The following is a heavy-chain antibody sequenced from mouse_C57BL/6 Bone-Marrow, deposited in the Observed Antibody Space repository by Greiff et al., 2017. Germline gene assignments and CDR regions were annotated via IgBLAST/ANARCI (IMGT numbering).Heavy chain of an antibody. J-gene: IGHJ1*03. CDR1: GFTFSSYA. CDR3: ARGLWLLGYWYFDV. Sequence: MLVESVGGLVKPGGSLNLSCAASGFTFSSYAMSWVRQTPETRLEWVATISDGGSYTYYPDNVKGRFTISRDNAKNNLYLQMSHLKSEDTAMYYCARGLWLLGYWYFDVWGTGTTVTVSS. CDR2: ISDGGSYT. V-gene: IGHV5-4*03. D-gene: IGHD2-2*01.